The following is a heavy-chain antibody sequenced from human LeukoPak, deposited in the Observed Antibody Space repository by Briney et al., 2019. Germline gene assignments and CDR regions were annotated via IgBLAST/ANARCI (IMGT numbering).Heavy chain of an antibody. J-gene: IGHJ4*02. CDR1: GFTFSRHW. Sequence: GGSLRLSCAASGFTFSRHWMSRVRRTPGKGLERVAHMNQDGSAIYYVDSVKGRFTISRDNAKNSLCLQMTGLAVADTAVYYCARTVPGYPDDYFDYWGQGTLVTVSS. CDR3: ARTVPGYPDDYFDY. D-gene: IGHD6-19*01. V-gene: IGHV3-7*01. CDR2: MNQDGSAI.